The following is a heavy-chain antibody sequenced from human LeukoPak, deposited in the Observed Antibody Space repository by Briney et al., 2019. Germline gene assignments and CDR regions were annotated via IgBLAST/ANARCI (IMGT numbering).Heavy chain of an antibody. CDR1: GGTFSSYA. CDR3: ASRSAAIRRTNYYYYMDV. V-gene: IGHV1-69*13. Sequence: ASVKVSCKASGGTFSSYAISWVRQAPGQGLEWMGGIIPIFGTANYAQKFQGRVTITADGSTSTAYMELSSLRSEDTAVYYCASRSAAIRRTNYYYYMDVWGKGTTVTISS. J-gene: IGHJ6*03. CDR2: IIPIFGTA. D-gene: IGHD2-2*01.